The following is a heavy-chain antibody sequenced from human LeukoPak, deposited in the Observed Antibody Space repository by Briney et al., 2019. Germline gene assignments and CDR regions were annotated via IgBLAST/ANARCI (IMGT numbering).Heavy chain of an antibody. CDR3: ASKSKYLQFEAFDI. V-gene: IGHV3-53*01. CDR1: GFTVSSNY. CDR2: IYSGGST. J-gene: IGHJ3*02. Sequence: GGSLRLSCAASGFTVSSNYMSWVRQAPGKGLEWVSVIYSGGSTYYADSVKGRFTISRGNSKNTLYLQMNSLRAEDTAVYYCASKSKYLQFEAFDIWGQGTMVTVSS. D-gene: IGHD5-24*01.